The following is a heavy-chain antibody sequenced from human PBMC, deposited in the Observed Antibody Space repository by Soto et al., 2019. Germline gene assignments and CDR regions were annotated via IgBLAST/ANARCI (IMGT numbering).Heavy chain of an antibody. Sequence: SQTLSLTCAISGDRVSSNSVAWNWIRQSPSRGLEWLGRTYYRSKWYDDYAVSVKSRITINPDTSKKQISMQLNSVTPEDTDVFYCARGVAVAGDYWYFDLWGRGTLVTVSS. CDR2: TYYRSKWYD. J-gene: IGHJ2*01. D-gene: IGHD6-19*01. CDR1: GDRVSSNSVA. V-gene: IGHV6-1*01. CDR3: ARGVAVAGDYWYFDL.